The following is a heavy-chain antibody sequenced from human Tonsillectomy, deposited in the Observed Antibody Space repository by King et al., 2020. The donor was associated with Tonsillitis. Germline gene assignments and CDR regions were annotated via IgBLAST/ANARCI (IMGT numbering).Heavy chain of an antibody. D-gene: IGHD3-3*01. V-gene: IGHV3-30-3*01. CDR2: ISYDGGNK. J-gene: IGHJ5*02. Sequence: VQLVESGGGVVQPGRSLRLSCAASGFPFRSYAMQWVRPPPGHGLEWVAVISYDGGNKFYADSVKGRFTHSRDNSKNTLYLQMNSLRAEATAVYYCARDSFDDFWSGYMTPWGQGTLVTVSS. CDR3: ARDSFDDFWSGYMTP. CDR1: GFPFRSYA.